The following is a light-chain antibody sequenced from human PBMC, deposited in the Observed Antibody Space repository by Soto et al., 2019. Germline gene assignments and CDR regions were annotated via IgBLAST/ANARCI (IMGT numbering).Light chain of an antibody. CDR2: DAS. V-gene: IGKV3-11*01. CDR1: LSVSVY. CDR3: HQRQYWPPIT. J-gene: IGKJ5*01. Sequence: VVLTQSPATLSLSPGEIATLSCSTSLSVSVYLDWYQQKPGQAPRLLISDASNRATGIPARFSGSGSGTDFTLTISSLEPEDFAVYYCHQRQYWPPITFGQGTRLEIK.